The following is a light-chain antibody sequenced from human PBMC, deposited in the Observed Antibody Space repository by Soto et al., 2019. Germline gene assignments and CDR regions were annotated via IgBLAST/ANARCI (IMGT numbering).Light chain of an antibody. V-gene: IGLV1-47*02. Sequence: QAVVTQPPSASGTPGQRVTISCSGRLSNIGSNYVYWYQQLPGTAPKLLIFTNDQRTSGDPGRFSGSKSGTSASLAISGLPSEDEADYYCAVWDDSLRGWVFGGGTKVTVL. CDR2: TND. CDR1: LSNIGSNY. J-gene: IGLJ3*02. CDR3: AVWDDSLRGWV.